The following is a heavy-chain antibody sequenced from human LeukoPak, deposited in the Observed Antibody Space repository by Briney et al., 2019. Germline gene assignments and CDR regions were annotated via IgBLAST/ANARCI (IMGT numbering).Heavy chain of an antibody. CDR3: AKGGWLGY. J-gene: IGHJ4*02. CDR1: GFTVSSNY. Sequence: GGSLRLSCAASGFTVSSNYMTWVRQAPGQGLEWVSVIYFGGTTYYADSVKGRFTISRDNPKNTLYLQMNSLRAEDTAVYYCAKGGWLGYWGQGTLVTVSS. CDR2: IYFGGTT. D-gene: IGHD6-19*01. V-gene: IGHV3-53*01.